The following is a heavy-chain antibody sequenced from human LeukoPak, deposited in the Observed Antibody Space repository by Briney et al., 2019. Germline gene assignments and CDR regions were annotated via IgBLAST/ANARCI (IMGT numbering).Heavy chain of an antibody. CDR2: ISYDGSNK. CDR3: ARAPSTDFWSGPADP. J-gene: IGHJ5*02. V-gene: IGHV3-30*03. CDR1: GFTFSSYG. D-gene: IGHD3-3*01. Sequence: PGRSLRLSCAASGFTFSSYGMHWVRQAPGKGLEWVAVISYDGSNKYYADSVKGRFTISRDNSKNTLYLQMNSLRAEDTAVYYCARAPSTDFWSGPADPWGQGTLVTVSS.